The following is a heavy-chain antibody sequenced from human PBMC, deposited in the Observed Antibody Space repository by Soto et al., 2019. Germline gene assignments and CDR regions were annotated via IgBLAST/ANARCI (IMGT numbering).Heavy chain of an antibody. CDR3: ARSRPYYYDSSGYHNYYYGMDV. J-gene: IGHJ6*02. D-gene: IGHD3-22*01. CDR2: IIPIFGTA. CDR1: GGTFSSYA. Sequence: ASVKVSCKASGGTFSSYAISWVRQAPGQGLEWMGGIIPIFGTANYAQKFQGRVTITADEPTSTAYMELSSLRSEDTAVYYCARSRPYYYDSSGYHNYYYGMDVWGQGTTVTVSS. V-gene: IGHV1-69*13.